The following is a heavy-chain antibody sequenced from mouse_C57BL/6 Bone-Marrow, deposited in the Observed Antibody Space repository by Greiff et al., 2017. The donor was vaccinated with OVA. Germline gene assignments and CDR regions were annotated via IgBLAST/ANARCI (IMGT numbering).Heavy chain of an antibody. J-gene: IGHJ4*01. CDR3: ARRTGAKGMDY. D-gene: IGHD4-1*01. V-gene: IGHV1-52*01. CDR2: IDPSDSET. CDR1: GYTFTSYW. Sequence: QVQLKQPGAELVRPGSSVKLSCKASGYTFTSYWMHWVKQRPIQGLEWIGNIDPSDSETHYNQKFKDKATLTVDKSSSTAYMQLSSLTSEDSAVYYCARRTGAKGMDYWGQGTSVTVSS.